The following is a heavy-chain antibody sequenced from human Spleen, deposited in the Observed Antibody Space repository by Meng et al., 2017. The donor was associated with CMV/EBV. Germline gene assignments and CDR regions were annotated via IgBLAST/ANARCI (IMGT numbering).Heavy chain of an antibody. J-gene: IGHJ2*01. CDR3: ARLPDYGDYFNWYFDL. Sequence: SVKVSCKSSGYVFLSYGVSWVRQAPGQGLEWMGGIIPILGIANYAQKFQGRVTITADKSTSTAYMELSSLRSEDTAVYYCARLPDYGDYFNWYFDLWGRGTLVTVSS. V-gene: IGHV1-69*10. CDR2: IIPILGIA. D-gene: IGHD4-17*01. CDR1: GYVFLSYG.